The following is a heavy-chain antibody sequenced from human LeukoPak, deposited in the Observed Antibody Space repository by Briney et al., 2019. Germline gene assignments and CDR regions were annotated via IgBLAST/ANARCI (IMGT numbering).Heavy chain of an antibody. CDR2: INHSGST. J-gene: IGHJ5*02. V-gene: IGHV4-34*01. CDR1: GGSFSGYY. Sequence: SETLSLTCAVYGGSFSGYYWSWIRQPPGKGLEWIGEINHSGSTNYNPSLKSRVTISVDTSKNQFSLKLSSVTAADTAVYYCARLSRRLRYFDWLDRFDPWGQGTLVTVSS. D-gene: IGHD3-9*01. CDR3: ARLSRRLRYFDWLDRFDP.